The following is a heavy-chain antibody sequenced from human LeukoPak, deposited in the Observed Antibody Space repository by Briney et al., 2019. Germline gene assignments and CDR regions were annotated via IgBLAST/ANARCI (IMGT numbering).Heavy chain of an antibody. CDR1: GFTFSNAW. D-gene: IGHD5-12*01. V-gene: IGHV4-4*02. CDR3: ARVGYSGYDDRGSFDY. J-gene: IGHJ4*02. Sequence: PGGSLRLSCAASGFTFSNAWMSWVRQAPGKGLEWIGSIYYSGSTYYNPSLKSRVTISVDTSKNQFSLKLSSVTAADTAVYYCARVGYSGYDDRGSFDYWGQGTLVTVSS. CDR2: IYYSGST.